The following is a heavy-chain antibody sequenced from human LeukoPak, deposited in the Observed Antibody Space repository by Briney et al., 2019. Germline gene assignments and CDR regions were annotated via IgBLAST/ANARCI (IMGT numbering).Heavy chain of an antibody. J-gene: IGHJ5*02. CDR3: ARTYYDFWSGYYTSWFDP. V-gene: IGHV4-59*08. Sequence: SEILSLTCTVSGGSISSYYWSWIRQPPGKGLEWIGYIYYSGSTNYNPSLKSRVTISVDTSKNQFSLKLSSVTAADTAVYYCARTYYDFWSGYYTSWFDPWGQGTLVTVSS. CDR1: GGSISSYY. CDR2: IYYSGST. D-gene: IGHD3-3*01.